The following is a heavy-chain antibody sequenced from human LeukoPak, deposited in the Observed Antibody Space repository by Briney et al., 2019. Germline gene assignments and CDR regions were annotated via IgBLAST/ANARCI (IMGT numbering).Heavy chain of an antibody. CDR2: TYYGSKWRN. CDR3: ARGTGDSCKD. V-gene: IGHV6-1*01. D-gene: IGHD3-22*01. Sequence: SQTFSLTCAISGDSVSSNSASWNWIRQSPSRGLEWLGRTYYGSKWRNDYAVSVKSRITISPDTSKNQFSLQLNSVTPEDTAVYYCARGTGDSCKDWGLGTLVTVSS. CDR1: GDSVSSNSAS. J-gene: IGHJ4*02.